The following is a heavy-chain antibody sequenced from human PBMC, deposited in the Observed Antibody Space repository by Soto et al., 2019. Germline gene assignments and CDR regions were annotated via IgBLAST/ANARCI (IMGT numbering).Heavy chain of an antibody. CDR2: IGASGSST. Sequence: QPGGSLRLSCAASGFTFSSYALTWVRQAPGKGLEWVSVIGASGSSTFHADSVKGRFTISRDNSKNTLFLQMNSLRVEDTAVYYCAKVVDYDSTGYYSHLDYWGQGTLVTVSS. CDR3: AKVVDYDSTGYYSHLDY. V-gene: IGHV3-23*01. CDR1: GFTFSSYA. D-gene: IGHD3-22*01. J-gene: IGHJ4*02.